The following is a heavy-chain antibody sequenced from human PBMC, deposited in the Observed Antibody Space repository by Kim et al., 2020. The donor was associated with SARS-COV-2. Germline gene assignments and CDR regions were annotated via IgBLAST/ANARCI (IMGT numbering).Heavy chain of an antibody. Sequence: NPSLKSRVTISVDTSKNQFSLKLSSVTAADTAVYYCARYSSGWYPGFDYWGQGTLVTVSS. CDR3: ARYSSGWYPGFDY. V-gene: IGHV4-59*01. D-gene: IGHD6-19*01. J-gene: IGHJ4*02.